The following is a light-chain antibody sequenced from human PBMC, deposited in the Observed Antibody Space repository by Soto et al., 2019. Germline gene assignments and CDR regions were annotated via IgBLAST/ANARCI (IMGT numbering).Light chain of an antibody. Sequence: DIQMTQSPSTLSASVGDRVTITCRASQTINSWLAWYQQKPGKAPNLLIYDASTLESGVPSRFSGSGSGTEFTLTNTSLQPEDFARESRQQLNSFPMTVGQGTRLEIK. J-gene: IGKJ5*01. CDR1: QTINSW. CDR2: DAS. CDR3: QQLNSFPMT. V-gene: IGKV1-5*01.